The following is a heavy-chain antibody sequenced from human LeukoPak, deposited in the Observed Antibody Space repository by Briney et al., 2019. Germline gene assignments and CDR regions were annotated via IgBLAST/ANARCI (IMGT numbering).Heavy chain of an antibody. CDR3: ARDLLWRNTYTYAFDS. D-gene: IGHD3-10*01. CDR2: ISYSGLS. V-gene: IGHV4-59*01. J-gene: IGHJ5*01. CDR1: GDSITSNY. Sequence: PSETLSLTCTVSGDSITSNYWSWIRQSPDKGLERIGYISYSGLSYYNPSLKSRVIISLDTSKNQFSLRLSSVTAADTAVYYCARDLLWRNTYTYAFDSWGQGTLVTVSS.